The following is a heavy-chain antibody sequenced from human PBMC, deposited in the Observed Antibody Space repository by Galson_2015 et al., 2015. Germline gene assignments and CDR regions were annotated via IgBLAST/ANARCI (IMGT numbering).Heavy chain of an antibody. CDR3: ARYGDSDY. CDR1: GFTFSTYE. D-gene: IGHD4-17*01. J-gene: IGHJ4*02. CDR2: IYYSGST. V-gene: IGHV4-59*01. Sequence: LRLSCAASGFTFSTYEMNWARQPPGKGLEWIGYIYYSGSTNYNPSLKSRVTISVDTSKNQFSLKLSSVTAADTAVYYCARYGDSDYWGQGTLVTVSS.